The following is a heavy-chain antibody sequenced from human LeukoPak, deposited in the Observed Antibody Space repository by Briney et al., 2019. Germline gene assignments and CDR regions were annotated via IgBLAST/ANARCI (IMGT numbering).Heavy chain of an antibody. CDR1: RFTFSNYW. J-gene: IGHJ4*02. V-gene: IGHV3-23*01. Sequence: GGSLRLSCVASRFTFSNYWMSWVRQAPGKGLEWVSAISGSGGSTYYADSVKGRFTISRDNSKNTLYLQMNSLRAEDTAVYYCAKDRKGGYSYGLLFDYWGQGTLVTVSS. CDR2: ISGSGGST. CDR3: AKDRKGGYSYGLLFDY. D-gene: IGHD5-18*01.